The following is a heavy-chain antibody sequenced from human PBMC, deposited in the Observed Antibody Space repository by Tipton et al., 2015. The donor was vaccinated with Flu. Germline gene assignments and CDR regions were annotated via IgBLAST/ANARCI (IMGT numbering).Heavy chain of an antibody. D-gene: IGHD5-12*01. V-gene: IGHV1-18*01. CDR3: ARDRERGYSGYDLVDP. CDR2: ISAYNGNT. Sequence: QVQLVQSGAEVKKPGASVKVSCKASGYTFTSYGISWVRQAPGQWLEWMGWISAYNGNTNYAQKLQGRVTMTTDTSTSTAYMELRSLRSDDTAVYYCARDRERGYSGYDLVDPWGQGTLVTASS. J-gene: IGHJ5*02. CDR1: GYTFTSYG.